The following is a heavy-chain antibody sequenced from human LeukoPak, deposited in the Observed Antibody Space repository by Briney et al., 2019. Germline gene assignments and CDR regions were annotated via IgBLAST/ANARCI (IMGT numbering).Heavy chain of an antibody. D-gene: IGHD5-24*01. Sequence: GGSLRLSCAASGFTFSSYWMHWVRQAPGKGLVWVSRINSDGSSTSYADSVKGRFSISRDNAKNSLYLELNSLRAEDTGVYFCARDRGWQQFDYWGQGTLVTVSS. CDR2: INSDGSST. CDR3: ARDRGWQQFDY. J-gene: IGHJ4*01. CDR1: GFTFSSYW. V-gene: IGHV3-74*01.